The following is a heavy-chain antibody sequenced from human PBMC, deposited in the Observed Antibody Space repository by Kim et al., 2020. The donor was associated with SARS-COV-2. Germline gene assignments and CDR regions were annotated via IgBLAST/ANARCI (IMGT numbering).Heavy chain of an antibody. CDR2: INHSGST. J-gene: IGHJ4*02. CDR1: GGSFSGYY. CDR3: ARVGYYDILTGYH. D-gene: IGHD3-9*01. V-gene: IGHV4-34*01. Sequence: SETLSLTCAVYGGSFSGYYWSWIRQPPGKGLEWIGEINHSGSTNYNPSLKSRVTISVDTSKNQFSLKLSSVTAADTAVYYCARVGYYDILTGYHWGQGTLVTVSS.